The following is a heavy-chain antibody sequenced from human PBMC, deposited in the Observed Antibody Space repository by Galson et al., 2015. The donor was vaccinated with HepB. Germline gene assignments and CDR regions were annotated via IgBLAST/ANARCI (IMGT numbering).Heavy chain of an antibody. CDR3: AKIPRTGVVARPGLDY. D-gene: IGHD3-22*01. Sequence: SLRLSCAASGFTFSSYAMSWVRQAPGKGLEWVSSISGSGDITHYTDSVKGRFTISRDASQTTLYLQMNSLRAEDTAVYYCAKIPRTGVVARPGLDYWGQGTLVTVSS. CDR1: GFTFSSYA. CDR2: ISGSGDIT. V-gene: IGHV3-23*01. J-gene: IGHJ4*02.